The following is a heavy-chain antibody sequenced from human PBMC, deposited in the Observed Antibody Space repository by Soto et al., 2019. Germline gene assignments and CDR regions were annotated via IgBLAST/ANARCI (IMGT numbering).Heavy chain of an antibody. J-gene: IGHJ4*02. V-gene: IGHV4-59*01. CDR2: VHYSGTT. CDR3: ARRWSGTDY. D-gene: IGHD3-10*01. CDR1: GGSISIYY. Sequence: SETLSLTCTVSGGSISIYYWNWIRQPPGKGLGWIGDVHYSGTTGYNPSVESRVTISLDTSKNQFSLRLTSVTSPDMAVYYCARRWSGTDYWGQGTLVTV.